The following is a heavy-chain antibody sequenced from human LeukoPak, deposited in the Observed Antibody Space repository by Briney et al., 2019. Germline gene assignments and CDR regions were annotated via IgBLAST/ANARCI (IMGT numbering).Heavy chain of an antibody. CDR3: TAGGGGGVVVTAISPQFDL. V-gene: IGHV1-24*01. J-gene: IGHJ5*02. CDR1: GSTLTGIS. D-gene: IGHD2-21*02. Sequence: ASVKVSCKVSGSTLTGISMHWVRQAPGKGLEWMGGFDPEDGGTIYAQRFQGRVTMTEDTSPDTAYMHLSSLRSEDTAVDYCTAGGGGGVVVTAISPQFDLWGQGTLVTVSS. CDR2: FDPEDGGT.